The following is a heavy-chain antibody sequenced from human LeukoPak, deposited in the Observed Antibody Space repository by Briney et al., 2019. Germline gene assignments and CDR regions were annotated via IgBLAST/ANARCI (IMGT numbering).Heavy chain of an antibody. Sequence: EASVKVSCKASGYTSTGYYMHWVRQAPGQGLEWMGRINPNSGGTNYAQKFQGRVTMTRDTSISTDYMERSRLRSDDTAVYYCARGYYYDSSGYFGIFDYWGQGTLVTVSS. D-gene: IGHD3-22*01. V-gene: IGHV1-2*06. CDR2: INPNSGGT. J-gene: IGHJ4*02. CDR3: ARGYYYDSSGYFGIFDY. CDR1: GYTSTGYY.